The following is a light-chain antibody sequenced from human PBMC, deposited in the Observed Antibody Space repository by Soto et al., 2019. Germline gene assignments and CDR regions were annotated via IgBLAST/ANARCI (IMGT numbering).Light chain of an antibody. V-gene: IGKV3-15*01. CDR2: GAS. CDR1: QSVSSN. CDR3: HQYTNWPPWT. Sequence: EIVMTQSPATLSVSPGERATLSCRASQSVSSNLAWYQQKPGQAPRLLIYGASTRATGIAARFSGSGSGTDFTLTISSLQSEDFALYYCHQYTNWPPWTFGQGTQVEIK. J-gene: IGKJ1*01.